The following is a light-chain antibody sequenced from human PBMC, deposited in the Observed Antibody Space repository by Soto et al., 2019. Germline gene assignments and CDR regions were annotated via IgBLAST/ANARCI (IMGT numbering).Light chain of an antibody. Sequence: QSVLTQPPSASGTPGQRVTISCSGSSSNIGSNYVYWYQQLPGTAPKLLIYSNNQRPSGVPDRFSGSKSGTSASLAISGLRFEDEDDYYCAAWDDSLSAHVVFGGGTKLTVL. J-gene: IGLJ2*01. V-gene: IGLV1-47*02. CDR3: AAWDDSLSAHVV. CDR1: SSNIGSNY. CDR2: SNN.